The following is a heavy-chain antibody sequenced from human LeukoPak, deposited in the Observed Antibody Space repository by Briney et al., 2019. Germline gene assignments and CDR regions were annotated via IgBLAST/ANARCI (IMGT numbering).Heavy chain of an antibody. CDR2: IYHRGNT. CDR1: GFSIGTGYS. J-gene: IGHJ4*02. Sequence: SETLSHTCSVSGFSIGTGYSWGWIRQPPGKGLEWIGTIYHRGNTYYNPSLMSRVTISLDTSKNQFSLRLTSVTAADTALYYCAREVESWFGDLLSYFDSWGQGTQVTVSS. D-gene: IGHD3-10*01. CDR3: AREVESWFGDLLSYFDS. V-gene: IGHV4-38-2*02.